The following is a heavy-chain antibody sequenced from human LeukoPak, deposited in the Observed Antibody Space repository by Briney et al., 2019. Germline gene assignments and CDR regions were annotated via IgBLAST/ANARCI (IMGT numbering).Heavy chain of an antibody. D-gene: IGHD3-16*02. Sequence: SETLSLTCTVSGGSISISNYYWGWIRQPPGKGLEWIGSMSYSGRTYYNPSLKTRVTVSLDTSKNQFSLNLISVTAADTAVYYCARALRYPAYYYMDVWGKGTTVTVSS. J-gene: IGHJ6*03. CDR3: ARALRYPAYYYMDV. V-gene: IGHV4-39*07. CDR2: MSYSGRT. CDR1: GGSISISNYY.